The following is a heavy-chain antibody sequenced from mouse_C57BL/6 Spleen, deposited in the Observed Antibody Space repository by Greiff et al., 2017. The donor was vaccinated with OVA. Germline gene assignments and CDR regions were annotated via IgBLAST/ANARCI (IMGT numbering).Heavy chain of an antibody. V-gene: IGHV1-76*01. J-gene: IGHJ2*01. CDR1: GYTFTDYY. CDR3: AEGPYYFDY. CDR2: IYPGSGNT. Sequence: VQLQQSGAELVRPGASVKLSCKASGYTFTDYYINWVKQRPGQGLEWIARIYPGSGNTYYNEKFKGKATLTAEKSSSTAYMQLSSLTSEDSAVYFCAEGPYYFDYWGQGTTLTVSS.